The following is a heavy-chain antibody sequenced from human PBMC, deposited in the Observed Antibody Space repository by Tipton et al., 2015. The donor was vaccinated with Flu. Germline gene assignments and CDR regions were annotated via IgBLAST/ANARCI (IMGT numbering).Heavy chain of an antibody. CDR2: IYTSGST. J-gene: IGHJ5*02. CDR3: ARGVSNYVEEDWFDP. Sequence: TLSLTCTVSGGSISSYYWSWIRQPAGKGLEWIGRIYTSGSTNYNPSLKSRVTMSVDTSKNQFSLKLSSVTAADTAVYYCARGVSNYVEEDWFDPWGQGTLVTVSS. CDR1: GGSISSYY. V-gene: IGHV4-4*07. D-gene: IGHD4-11*01.